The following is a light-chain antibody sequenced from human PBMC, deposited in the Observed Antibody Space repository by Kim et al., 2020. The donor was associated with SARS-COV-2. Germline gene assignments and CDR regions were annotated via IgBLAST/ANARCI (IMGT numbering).Light chain of an antibody. CDR2: KDS. CDR1: ALPKQY. CDR3: QSADSSGTSPVV. Sequence: PGQTARITCSGDALPKQYAYWYQQKPGQAPVLVIYKDSERPSGIPERFSGSSSGTTVTLTISGVQAEDEADYYCQSADSSGTSPVVFGGGTQLTVL. V-gene: IGLV3-25*03. J-gene: IGLJ2*01.